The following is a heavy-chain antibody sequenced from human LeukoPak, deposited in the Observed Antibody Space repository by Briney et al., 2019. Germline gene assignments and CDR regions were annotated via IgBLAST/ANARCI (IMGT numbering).Heavy chain of an antibody. J-gene: IGHJ4*02. CDR1: GYTFTSYY. CDR3: ARPTYYYDSSGYYDY. Sequence: ASVKVSCKASGYTFTSYYMHWVRQAPGQGLEWMGIINPSGGSTSYAQKFQGRVTMTRDTSTSTVYMELSSPRSEDTAVYYCARPTYYYDSSGYYDYWGQGTLVTVSS. CDR2: INPSGGST. V-gene: IGHV1-46*01. D-gene: IGHD3-22*01.